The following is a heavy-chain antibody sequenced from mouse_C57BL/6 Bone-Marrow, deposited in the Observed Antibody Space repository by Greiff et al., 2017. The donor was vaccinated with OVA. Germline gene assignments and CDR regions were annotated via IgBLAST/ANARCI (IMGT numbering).Heavy chain of an antibody. CDR3: TRDPPLYDYGDYYAMDY. D-gene: IGHD2-4*01. J-gene: IGHJ4*01. CDR2: ISSGGDYI. CDR1: GFTFSSYA. V-gene: IGHV5-9-1*02. Sequence: EVKLMESGEGLVKPGGSLKLSCAASGFTFSSYAMSWVRQTPEKRLEWVAYISSGGDYIYYADTVKGRFTISRDNARNTLYLQMSSLKSEDTAMYYCTRDPPLYDYGDYYAMDYWGQGTSVTVSS.